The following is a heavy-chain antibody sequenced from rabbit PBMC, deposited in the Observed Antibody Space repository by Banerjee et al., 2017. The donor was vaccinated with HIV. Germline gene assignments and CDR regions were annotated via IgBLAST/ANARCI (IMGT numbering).Heavy chain of an antibody. CDR3: VRYDSSAWVLPL. D-gene: IGHD4-1*01. Sequence: QSLEEPGGDLVKPEGSLTLTCTASGFSFSNGYVMCWVRQAPGKGLEWIGIIYSRGSAYYASWVNGRFTISSDNAQNTVDLRMNSLTAADTATYFCVRYDSSAWVLPLWGQGTLVTVS. CDR1: GFSFSNGYV. J-gene: IGHJ4*01. CDR2: IYSRGSA. V-gene: IGHV1S40*01.